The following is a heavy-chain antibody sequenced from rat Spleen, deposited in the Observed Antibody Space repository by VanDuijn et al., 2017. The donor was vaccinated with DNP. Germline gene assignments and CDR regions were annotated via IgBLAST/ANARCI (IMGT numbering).Heavy chain of an antibody. CDR3: ATHPNNGRYSSYAMDV. D-gene: IGHD1-11*01. CDR1: GFTFSNYG. Sequence: EVQLVESGGGLVQPGRSLKLSCAASGFTFSNYGMAWVRQAPTKGLEWVASISYDGTRTYYRASVKGRFTISRDYAKPTLYLQMDSLRSEDPATYLCATHPNNGRYSSYAMDVGGKGTSVTVSS. V-gene: IGHV5-29*01. CDR2: ISYDGTRT. J-gene: IGHJ4*01.